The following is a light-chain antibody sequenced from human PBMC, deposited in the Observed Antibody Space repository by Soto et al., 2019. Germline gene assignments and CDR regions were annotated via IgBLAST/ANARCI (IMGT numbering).Light chain of an antibody. CDR3: QQYANSPFT. J-gene: IGKJ2*01. CDR1: QSVSSNY. Sequence: EIVLTQSPGTLPLSPGERATLSCRASQSVSSNYLVWYQQKPGQAPRPLIYGASSRATGIPDRFSGSGSGTDFTLTIRRLAPEDFAVYYCQQYANSPFTLGQGTKLEIK. CDR2: GAS. V-gene: IGKV3-20*01.